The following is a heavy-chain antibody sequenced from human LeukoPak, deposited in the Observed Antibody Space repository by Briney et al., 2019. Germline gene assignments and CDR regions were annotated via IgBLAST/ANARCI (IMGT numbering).Heavy chain of an antibody. J-gene: IGHJ4*02. D-gene: IGHD4/OR15-4a*01. CDR2: IYTSGST. CDR3: ARESFEEPGTMDH. V-gene: IGHV4-4*07. Sequence: SETLSLTCTVSGGSISSYYWSWIRQPAGKGLEWIGRIYTSGSTNYNPSLKSRVTMSVDTSMNQFSLRLTSVTAADTALYFCARESFEEPGTMDHWGRGTLVSVSS. CDR1: GGSISSYY.